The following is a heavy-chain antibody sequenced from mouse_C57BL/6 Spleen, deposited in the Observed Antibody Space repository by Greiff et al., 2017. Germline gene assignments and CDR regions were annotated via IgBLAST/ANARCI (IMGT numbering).Heavy chain of an antibody. Sequence: VQLQQSGAELVKPGASVKMSCKASGYTFTTYPIEWMKQNHGKSLEWIGNFHPYNDDTKYNEKFKGKATLTVEKSSSTVYLELSRLTSDGSAVYYCARRSDGYYGGFAYWGQGTLVTVSA. D-gene: IGHD2-3*01. CDR1: GYTFTTYP. V-gene: IGHV1-47*01. J-gene: IGHJ3*01. CDR2: FHPYNDDT. CDR3: ARRSDGYYGGFAY.